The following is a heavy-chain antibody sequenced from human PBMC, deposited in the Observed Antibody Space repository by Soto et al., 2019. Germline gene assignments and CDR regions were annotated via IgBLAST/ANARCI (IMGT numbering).Heavy chain of an antibody. J-gene: IGHJ3*02. CDR1: GFTFSSYA. Sequence: GGSLRLSCAASGFTFSSYAMSWVRQAPGKGLEWVSAISGSGGSTYYADSVKGRFTISRDNSKNTLYLQMNSLRAEDTAVYYCAKGVRRKDGIEAAGTAFDIWGQGTMVTVSS. D-gene: IGHD6-13*01. CDR3: AKGVRRKDGIEAAGTAFDI. CDR2: ISGSGGST. V-gene: IGHV3-23*01.